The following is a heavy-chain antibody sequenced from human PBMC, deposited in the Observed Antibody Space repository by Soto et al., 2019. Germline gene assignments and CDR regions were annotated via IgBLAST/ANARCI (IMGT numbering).Heavy chain of an antibody. J-gene: IGHJ3*01. Sequence: EVQLLESGGGMVEPRGSLKLSCAASGFSFGTYVMNWVRQAPGKGLEWVSGISGGGGSTYYADSVKGRFTISRDTSKNTLYLQMNSLSAEDTAVYYCAKGFIVVVTAIRPDDNFDVWGQGTMVTVSS. D-gene: IGHD2-21*02. CDR3: AKGFIVVVTAIRPDDNFDV. CDR1: GFSFGTYV. CDR2: ISGGGGST. V-gene: IGHV3-23*01.